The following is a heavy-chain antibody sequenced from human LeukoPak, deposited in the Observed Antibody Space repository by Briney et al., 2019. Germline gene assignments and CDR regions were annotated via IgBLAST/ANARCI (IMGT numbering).Heavy chain of an antibody. Sequence: SETVSLTCTVSGLSISTYYWSWIRQSPGKGLEWIGYIFYSGRTSYNPSLKSRVTISIDTSTNQFSLILKSVTAADTAVYYCARAGGGNTAMDLDYWGQGTVVTVSS. D-gene: IGHD5-18*01. CDR3: ARAGGGNTAMDLDY. V-gene: IGHV4-59*01. CDR2: IFYSGRT. J-gene: IGHJ4*02. CDR1: GLSISTYY.